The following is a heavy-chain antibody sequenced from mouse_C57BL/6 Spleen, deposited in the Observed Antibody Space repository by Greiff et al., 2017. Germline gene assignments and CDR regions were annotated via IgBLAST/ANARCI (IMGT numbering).Heavy chain of an antibody. CDR3: TRGTTVVEWYFDV. D-gene: IGHD1-1*01. Sequence: EVKLVESGAELVRPGASVKVSCTASGFNIKDDYMHWVTQRPEQGLEWIGWIDPENGDTEYASKFQGKATITADTSSNTAYLQLSSLTSEDTAVYYCTRGTTVVEWYFDVWGTGTTVTVSS. J-gene: IGHJ1*03. V-gene: IGHV14-4*01. CDR2: IDPENGDT. CDR1: GFNIKDDY.